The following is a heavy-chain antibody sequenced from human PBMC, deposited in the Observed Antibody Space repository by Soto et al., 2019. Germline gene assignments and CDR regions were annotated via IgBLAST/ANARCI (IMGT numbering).Heavy chain of an antibody. Sequence: GGFLRLSCAASGVTFSSYAMSWVRQAPGKGLEWVSAISGSGGSTYYADSVKGRFTISRDNSKNTLYLQMNSLRDEDTAVYYCARESRFLEWLSLNWFDPWGQGTLVTVSS. D-gene: IGHD3-3*01. V-gene: IGHV3-23*01. CDR2: ISGSGGST. CDR3: ARESRFLEWLSLNWFDP. CDR1: GVTFSSYA. J-gene: IGHJ5*02.